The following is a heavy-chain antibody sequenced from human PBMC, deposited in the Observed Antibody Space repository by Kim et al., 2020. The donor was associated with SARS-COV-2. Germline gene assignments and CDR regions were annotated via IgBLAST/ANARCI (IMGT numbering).Heavy chain of an antibody. V-gene: IGHV6-1*01. CDR1: GDSVSSNSAA. CDR3: ARQGSSRQGISSLYYCGLDV. D-gene: IGHD6-13*01. CDR2: TYYRSKWYN. Sequence: SQTLSLTCAISGDSVSSNSAAWNWIRQSPSRGLEWLGRTYYRSKWYNDYAVSVRSRITINPDTSKNQFSLQLNSVTPEDTAVYYCARQGSSRQGISSLYYCGLDVWGQGTTVTVSS. J-gene: IGHJ6*02.